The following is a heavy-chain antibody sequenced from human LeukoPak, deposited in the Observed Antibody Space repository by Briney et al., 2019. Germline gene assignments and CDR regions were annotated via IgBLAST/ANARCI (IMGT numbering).Heavy chain of an antibody. D-gene: IGHD6-19*01. J-gene: IGHJ4*02. Sequence: SETLSLTCTVSAGSISTFFWSWIRQPPGRGLEWIGHIFGSGHTDYNPSLKSRLTISVDTSKNDFSLQLTSVTAADTAVSYCARGTGWLPDWWGQGILVTVSS. V-gene: IGHV4-59*01. CDR1: AGSISTFF. CDR3: ARGTGWLPDW. CDR2: IFGSGHT.